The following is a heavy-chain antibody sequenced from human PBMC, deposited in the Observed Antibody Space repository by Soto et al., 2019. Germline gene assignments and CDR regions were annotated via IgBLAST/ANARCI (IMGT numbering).Heavy chain of an antibody. CDR1: GDSISSGGYY. D-gene: IGHD2-21*01. V-gene: IGHV4-31*01. CDR3: AASCVGCGGFNYYGMDV. J-gene: IGHJ6*02. CDR2: IYYSGST. Sequence: QVQLQESGPGLVKPSQTLSLTCTVSGDSISSGGYYWSWIRQHPGRGLEWIGYIYYSGSTYYNPSLKRPVTISVDTSKNQFSLKLTSVTAADTAVYYCAASCVGCGGFNYYGMDVWGQGTTVTVSS.